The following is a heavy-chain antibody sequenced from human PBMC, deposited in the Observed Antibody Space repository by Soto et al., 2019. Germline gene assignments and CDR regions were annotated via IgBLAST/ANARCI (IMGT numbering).Heavy chain of an antibody. CDR1: GFTVSSNY. J-gene: IGHJ6*02. V-gene: IGHV3-53*01. CDR2: IYSGGST. CDR3: ARDLGLLGLGMDV. Sequence: GGSLRLSCAASGFTVSSNYMSWVRQAPGKGLEWVSVIYSGGSTYYADSVKGRFTISRDSSKNTLYLQMNSLRAEDTAVYYCARDLGLLGLGMDVWGQGTTVTVSS. D-gene: IGHD1-7*01.